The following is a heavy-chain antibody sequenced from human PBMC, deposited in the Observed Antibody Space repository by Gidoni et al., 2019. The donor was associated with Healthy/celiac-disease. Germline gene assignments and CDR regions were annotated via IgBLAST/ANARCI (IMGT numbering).Heavy chain of an antibody. CDR3: ARSVVDLYFDY. CDR2: IIPIFDTA. V-gene: IGHV1-69*01. D-gene: IGHD6-6*01. Sequence: QVQLVQSGAEVKKTGSSVKVSCKASGGTISSYAISWVRQAPGQGLEWMGGIIPIFDTANYAQKFQGRVTITADESTSTAYMELSSLRSEDTAVYYCARSVVDLYFDYWGQGTLVTVSS. CDR1: GGTISSYA. J-gene: IGHJ4*02.